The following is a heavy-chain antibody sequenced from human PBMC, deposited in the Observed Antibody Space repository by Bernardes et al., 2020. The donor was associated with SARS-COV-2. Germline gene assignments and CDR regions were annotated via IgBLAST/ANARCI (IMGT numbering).Heavy chain of an antibody. D-gene: IGHD3-3*01. J-gene: IGHJ3*02. Sequence: ASVKVSCKASGYTFTDYYIHGVRQAPGQGLEWMGWIYPKSGDTNYAQKVQGRVPMTRDTSISTAYMDLSRLRSDDTAMYYCGSVTWSQYDAFDNWGQGNLVTVAS. V-gene: IGHV1-2*02. CDR2: IYPKSGDT. CDR3: GSVTWSQYDAFDN. CDR1: GYTFTDYY.